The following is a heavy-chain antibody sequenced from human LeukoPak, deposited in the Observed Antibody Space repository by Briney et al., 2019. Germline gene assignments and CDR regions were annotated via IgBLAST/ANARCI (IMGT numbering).Heavy chain of an antibody. J-gene: IGHJ4*02. D-gene: IGHD6-13*01. CDR1: GFTFGGHT. V-gene: IGHV3-49*04. CDR3: TRDPGDTDSWYCFDY. CDR2: IQASSHGGTT. Sequence: PGGSLRLSCTTSGFTFGGHTMHWVRQAPGKGLEWVGFIQASSHGGTTEYAASVKGRFTISRDDSKSIAHLQMNSLKTEDTAVYYCTRDPGDTDSWYCFDYWGQGTLVTVSS.